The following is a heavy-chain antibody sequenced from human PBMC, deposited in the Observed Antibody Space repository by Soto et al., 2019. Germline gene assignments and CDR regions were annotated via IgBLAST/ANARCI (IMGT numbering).Heavy chain of an antibody. D-gene: IGHD1-26*01. CDR3: ARDRSSYSYRTSNWFDP. CDR1: GGSIRSGDYY. CDR2: IHYSGDA. V-gene: IGHV4-31*03. J-gene: IGHJ5*02. Sequence: QVQLQESGPGLVKPSQTLSLTCTVSGGSIRSGDYYWGWIRQHPGKGLEWIGYIHYSGDAHYNSSLKSRVTISVDTSKNQFSLKLSSVTVADTAVYYCARDRSSYSYRTSNWFDPWGQGSLVTVSS.